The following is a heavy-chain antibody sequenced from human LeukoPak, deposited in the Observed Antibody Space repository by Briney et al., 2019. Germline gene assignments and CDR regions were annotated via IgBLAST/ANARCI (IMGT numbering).Heavy chain of an antibody. V-gene: IGHV3-15*01. D-gene: IGHD5-24*01. J-gene: IGHJ4*02. Sequence: AGSLTLSCAASGFTFSNAWMTWVRQAPGKGLEWVGRIKTKTDGGTTDYAAPVKGRFTISRDDSKNTLYLQMNSLKTDDTAVYYCTTVERWLLRSSPYWGQGTLVTVSS. CDR3: TTVERWLLRSSPY. CDR2: IKTKTDGGTT. CDR1: GFTFSNAW.